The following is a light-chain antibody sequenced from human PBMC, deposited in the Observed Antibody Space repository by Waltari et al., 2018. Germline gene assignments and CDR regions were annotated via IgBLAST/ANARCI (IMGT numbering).Light chain of an antibody. CDR3: SSYAGNNIWL. CDR2: EVN. V-gene: IGLV2-8*01. CDR1: SSDVGGYNY. J-gene: IGLJ3*02. Sequence: QSALTQPPSASGSPGQSVTIPCTGTSSDVGGYNYVSWYQQHPGKAPKLMIYEVNKRPSWVPDRFSGSKSGNTASLIVSGLQTEDEADYYCSSYAGNNIWLFGGGTKVTVL.